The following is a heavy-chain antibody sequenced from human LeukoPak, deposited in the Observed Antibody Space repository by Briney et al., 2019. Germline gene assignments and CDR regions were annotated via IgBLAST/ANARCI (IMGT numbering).Heavy chain of an antibody. CDR3: ARNTGTLYFDY. J-gene: IGHJ4*02. CDR2: ISYDGSNK. D-gene: IGHD6-13*01. Sequence: PGGSLRLSCAASGFTFNTYAMYWVRQAPGKGLEWVAVISYDGSNKYYADSVKGRFTISRDNSKNTLYLQVNSLSSEDTAVYYCARNTGTLYFDYWGQGTLVTVSS. CDR1: GFTFNTYA. V-gene: IGHV3-30-3*01.